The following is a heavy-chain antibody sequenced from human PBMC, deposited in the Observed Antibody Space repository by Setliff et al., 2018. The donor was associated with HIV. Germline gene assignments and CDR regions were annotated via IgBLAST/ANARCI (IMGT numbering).Heavy chain of an antibody. J-gene: IGHJ6*03. Sequence: SETLSLTCTVSGGSINSGGYYWSWIRQHPGKGLEWIGYISYSGTTYYNPSLKSRITMSLDTSKSHFSLNLSSVTAADTAVYYCARVHQKVAAYYYYYVDVWGKGTTVTVS. CDR2: ISYSGTT. CDR3: ARVHQKVAAYYYYYVDV. V-gene: IGHV4-31*03. CDR1: GGSINSGGYY. D-gene: IGHD2-15*01.